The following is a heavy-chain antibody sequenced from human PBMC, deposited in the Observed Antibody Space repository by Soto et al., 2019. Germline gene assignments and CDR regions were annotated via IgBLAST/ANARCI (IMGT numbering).Heavy chain of an antibody. CDR2: IFYSENT. V-gene: IGHV4-59*01. CDR3: AGDLCTSATCYPPNYYYNGMDV. CDR1: GGSINSYY. Sequence: SETLSLTCTVSGGSINSYYWSWIRQPPGKGLEWIGYIFYSENTNYNPLLKSRVTMSIDTSKNQFFLNLNSVTAADTGVYYCAGDLCTSATCYPPNYYYNGMDVRGQGTTVTVSS. D-gene: IGHD2-2*01. J-gene: IGHJ6*02.